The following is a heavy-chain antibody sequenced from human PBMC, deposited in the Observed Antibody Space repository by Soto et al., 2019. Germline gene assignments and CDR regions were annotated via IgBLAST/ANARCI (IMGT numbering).Heavy chain of an antibody. Sequence: GGSLRLSCAASGFTFSSYSMNWVRQAPGKGLEWVSSISSSSSTIYYADSVKGRFTISRDNAKNSLYLQMNSLRAEDTAVYYCARAPQEDYDFWSGYSYWFDPWGQGTLVTVSS. V-gene: IGHV3-48*01. CDR2: ISSSSSTI. J-gene: IGHJ5*02. CDR1: GFTFSSYS. D-gene: IGHD3-3*01. CDR3: ARAPQEDYDFWSGYSYWFDP.